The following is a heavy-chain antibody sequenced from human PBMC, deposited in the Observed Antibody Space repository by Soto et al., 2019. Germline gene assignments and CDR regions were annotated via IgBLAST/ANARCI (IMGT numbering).Heavy chain of an antibody. V-gene: IGHV4-59*01. Sequence: SEALSLTCTVSGGFISRYYWSWIRQSPGKGLELIGYIHHTGSTNYNPSLKSRVTMSLDTSRNQFSLKLYSVTAADTAVYYCARSLYSSGFYFSNCWGQGTLVTVSS. CDR2: IHHTGST. D-gene: IGHD3-22*01. CDR1: GGFISRYY. J-gene: IGHJ4*02. CDR3: ARSLYSSGFYFSNC.